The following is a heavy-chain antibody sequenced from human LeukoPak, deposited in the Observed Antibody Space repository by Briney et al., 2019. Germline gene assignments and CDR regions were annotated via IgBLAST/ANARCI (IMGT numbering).Heavy chain of an antibody. D-gene: IGHD2-2*01. V-gene: IGHV3-23*01. CDR3: AKGSSTSCSVGCNY. CDR1: GFTFSSYA. CDR2: ISGSGGST. Sequence: PGGSLRLSCAASGFTFSSYAMSWVRQAPGKGLEWVTAISGSGGSTYYADSVKGRFTISRDNSKNTLYLQMNSLRAEDTAVYYCAKGSSTSCSVGCNYWGQGTLVTVSS. J-gene: IGHJ4*02.